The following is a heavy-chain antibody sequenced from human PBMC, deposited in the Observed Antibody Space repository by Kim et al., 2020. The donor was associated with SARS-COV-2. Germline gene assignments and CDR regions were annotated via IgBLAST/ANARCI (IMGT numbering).Heavy chain of an antibody. V-gene: IGHV4-59*08. CDR1: GGSISSYY. D-gene: IGHD3-10*01. Sequence: SETLSLTCTVSGGSISSYYWSWIRQPPGKGLEWIGYIYYSGSTNYNPSLKSRVTISVDTSKNQFSLKLSSVTAADTAVYYCARMWGGITMVRGVNYYYGMDVWGQGTTVTVSS. J-gene: IGHJ6*02. CDR2: IYYSGST. CDR3: ARMWGGITMVRGVNYYYGMDV.